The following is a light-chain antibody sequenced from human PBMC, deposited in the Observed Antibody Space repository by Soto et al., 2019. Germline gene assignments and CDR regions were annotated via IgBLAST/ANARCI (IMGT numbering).Light chain of an antibody. Sequence: ELVLTQSPGTLSLSPGQRATLSCRASQSVSSYLAWYQHKPGQAPRLLIYDASNRATGIPARFSGSGSGTDFTLTISSLEPEDFAVYYCQQRSNWPSLTFGGGTKVDI. J-gene: IGKJ4*01. V-gene: IGKV3-11*01. CDR1: QSVSSY. CDR3: QQRSNWPSLT. CDR2: DAS.